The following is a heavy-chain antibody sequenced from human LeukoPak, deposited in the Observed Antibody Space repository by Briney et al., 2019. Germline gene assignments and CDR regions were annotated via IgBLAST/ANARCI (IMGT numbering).Heavy chain of an antibody. Sequence: GGSLRLSCAASGFTFSSSAMSWVRQAPGKGLEWVSSISGSGSGGSTYYADSVKGRFTISRDNSKNTLYLQMNSLRAEDTAVYYCAKDDGVYAFDIWGQGTMVTVSS. CDR3: AKDDGVYAFDI. D-gene: IGHD3-16*01. CDR1: GFTFSSSA. J-gene: IGHJ3*02. CDR2: ISGSGSGGST. V-gene: IGHV3-23*01.